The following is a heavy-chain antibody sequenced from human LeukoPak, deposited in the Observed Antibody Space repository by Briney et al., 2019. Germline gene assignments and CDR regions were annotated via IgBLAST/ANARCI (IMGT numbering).Heavy chain of an antibody. V-gene: IGHV4-59*01. CDR1: GGSISSYY. Sequence: SETLSLTCTVSGGSISSYYWSWIRQPPGKGLEWIGYIYYSGSTNYNPSLKSRVAISVDTSKNQFSLKLDSVTAADTAVYYCARGGSSWAVVFDYWGRGTLVTVSS. CDR2: IYYSGST. D-gene: IGHD6-13*01. J-gene: IGHJ4*02. CDR3: ARGGSSWAVVFDY.